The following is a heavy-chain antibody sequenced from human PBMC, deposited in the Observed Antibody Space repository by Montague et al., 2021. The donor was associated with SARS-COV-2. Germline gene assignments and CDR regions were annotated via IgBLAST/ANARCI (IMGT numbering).Heavy chain of an antibody. D-gene: IGHD2-2*01. J-gene: IGHJ6*02. V-gene: IGHV4-34*01. Sequence: SETLSLTCAVYGGSFSGYYWSWIRQPPGKGLEWIWEINHSGSTNYNPSLKGRVTISVDTSKNQFSLKLSSVTAADTAVYYCTREGYQVLWSDYYYYGMDVWGQGTTVTVSS. CDR1: GGSFSGYY. CDR3: TREGYQVLWSDYYYYGMDV. CDR2: INHSGST.